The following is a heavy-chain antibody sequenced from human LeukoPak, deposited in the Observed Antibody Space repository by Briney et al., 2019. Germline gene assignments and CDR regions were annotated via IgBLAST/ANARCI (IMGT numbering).Heavy chain of an antibody. CDR1: GFTFSSYE. CDR3: AKDRGIISDY. J-gene: IGHJ4*02. Sequence: PGGSLRLSCAASGFTFSSYEMNWVRQAPGKGLEWVSYISSSGSTIYYADSVKGRFTISRGNSKNTLYLQMNSLRAEDTAVYYCAKDRGIISDYWGQGTLVTVSS. D-gene: IGHD3-10*01. CDR2: ISSSGSTI. V-gene: IGHV3-48*03.